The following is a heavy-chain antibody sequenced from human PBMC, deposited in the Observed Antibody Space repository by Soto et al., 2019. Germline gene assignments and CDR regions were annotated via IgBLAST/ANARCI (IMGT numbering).Heavy chain of an antibody. CDR3: ARGARPKDIVVVVAATPPVYYFDY. D-gene: IGHD2-15*01. CDR2: INHSGST. J-gene: IGHJ4*02. Sequence: SDTLSLTCAVYGGSFSGYYWSWIRQPPGKGLEWIGEINHSGSTNYNPSLKSRVTISVDTSKNQFSLKLSSVTAADTAVYYCARGARPKDIVVVVAATPPVYYFDYWGQGTLVTVSS. CDR1: GGSFSGYY. V-gene: IGHV4-34*01.